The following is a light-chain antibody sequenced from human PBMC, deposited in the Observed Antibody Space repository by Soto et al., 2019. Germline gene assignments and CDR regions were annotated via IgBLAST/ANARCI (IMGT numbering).Light chain of an antibody. CDR1: QSVSSS. J-gene: IGKJ5*01. CDR3: QLYGNSPP. CDR2: DAS. V-gene: IGKV3D-15*01. Sequence: EIVMTQAPATLSVSPGERATLSCRASQSVSSSLAWFQQKPGQAPRLLIYDASTRATGIPDRFSGSASGTDFTLTINRLEPEDFAVYYCQLYGNSPPFGQGTRLENK.